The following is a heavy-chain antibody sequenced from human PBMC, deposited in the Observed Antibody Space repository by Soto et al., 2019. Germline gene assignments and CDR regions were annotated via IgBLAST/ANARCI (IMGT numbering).Heavy chain of an antibody. CDR3: AKGGYYSLFDI. V-gene: IGHV3-23*01. CDR2: ISGSGGRT. Sequence: EMQLLESGGGLVQPGGSLRLSCVASGFPFSSYAMSWVRQTPGKGLEWVSGISGSGGRTYYAYSVKGRFTISRDNPNNTLSLRMHILRVEDTAVYFCAKGGYYSLFDIWGQGTMVTVSA. CDR1: GFPFSSYA. D-gene: IGHD3-16*01. J-gene: IGHJ3*02.